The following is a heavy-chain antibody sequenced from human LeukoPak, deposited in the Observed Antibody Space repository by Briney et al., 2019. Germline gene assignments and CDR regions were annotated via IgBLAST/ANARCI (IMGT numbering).Heavy chain of an antibody. J-gene: IGHJ4*02. CDR1: EFTFRSYA. CDR3: VRGAPRRWFGESLSGAKYYFDY. D-gene: IGHD3-10*01. CDR2: ISGSGATT. V-gene: IGHV3-23*01. Sequence: GGSLRLSCAASEFTFRSYAMSWVRQAPGKGLEWVSAISGSGATTYSADSVKGRFTISRDNSKNTLYLQMNTLRAEDTAVYYRVRGAPRRWFGESLSGAKYYFDYWGQGTLVTVSS.